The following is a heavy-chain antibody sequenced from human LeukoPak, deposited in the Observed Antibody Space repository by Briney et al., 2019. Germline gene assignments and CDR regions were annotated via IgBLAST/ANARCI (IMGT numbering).Heavy chain of an antibody. CDR2: LRRDGSDK. J-gene: IGHJ4*02. V-gene: IGHV3-30*02. CDR1: GFTFSNYG. D-gene: IGHD5-18*01. CDR3: AKDHSQNFDY. Sequence: GGSLGLSFAASGFTFSNYGMHWVRQAPGKGLEWVAFLRRDGSDKYYADSVKGRFTISRDNSKNTVYLQMNSLRPEDTAVYYCAKDHSQNFDYWGQGTLVTVSS.